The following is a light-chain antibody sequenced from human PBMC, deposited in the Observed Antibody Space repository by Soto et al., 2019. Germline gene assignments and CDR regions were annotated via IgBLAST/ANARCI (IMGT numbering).Light chain of an antibody. CDR1: TGAVTSGHY. CDR3: LLSYRGPRV. Sequence: QAVVTQEPSLTVSPGGTVTLTLGSSTGAVTSGHYPFWFQQKPGQAPRTLIYDTSKIHSWTPARFSGSLLGGKAALTLSCAQPEDEAEYYCLLSYRGPRVFGGGTKLTVL. J-gene: IGLJ2*01. V-gene: IGLV7-46*01. CDR2: DTS.